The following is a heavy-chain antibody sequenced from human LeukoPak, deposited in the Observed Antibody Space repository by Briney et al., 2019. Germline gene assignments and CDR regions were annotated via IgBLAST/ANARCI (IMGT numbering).Heavy chain of an antibody. CDR3: ARHESRTVRGVIRN. V-gene: IGHV4-39*01. CDR2: IYYSGST. CDR1: GGSISSSSYY. J-gene: IGHJ4*02. Sequence: PSETLSLTCTVSGGSISSSSYYWGWIRQPPGKGLEWIGSIYYSGSTYYNPSLKSRVTVSVDTSKNQFSLKLSSVTAADTAVYYCARHESRTVRGVIRNWGQGTLVTVSS. D-gene: IGHD3-10*01.